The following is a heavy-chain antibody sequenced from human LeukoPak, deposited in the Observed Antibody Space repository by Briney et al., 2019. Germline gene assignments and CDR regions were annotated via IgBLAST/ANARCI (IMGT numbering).Heavy chain of an antibody. CDR1: GFTFSNAW. V-gene: IGHV3-15*01. Sequence: GGSLRLACAASGFTFSNAWISSVRQAPGKGLEWVGRIKSKTDGGTTDYAAPVKARFTISRDDSKNTLYLQMNSLKTEDTAVYYCTALIYGDYDYWGQGTLVTVSS. CDR3: TALIYGDYDY. D-gene: IGHD4-17*01. J-gene: IGHJ4*02. CDR2: IKSKTDGGTT.